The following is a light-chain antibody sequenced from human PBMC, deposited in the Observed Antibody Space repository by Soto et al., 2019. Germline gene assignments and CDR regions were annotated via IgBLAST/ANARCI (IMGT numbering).Light chain of an antibody. CDR2: KGT. CDR3: CSSAPESTYV. Sequence: QSALAQPASVSGSPGQSVTICCTGTSSDVGAYNSVSWYQQHPDKAPQLMIYKGTQRPSGVSNRFSGSTSGNAASLTISGLQAGDEADYFCCSSAPESTYVFGTGTKVTVL. CDR1: SSDVGAYNS. V-gene: IGLV2-23*01. J-gene: IGLJ1*01.